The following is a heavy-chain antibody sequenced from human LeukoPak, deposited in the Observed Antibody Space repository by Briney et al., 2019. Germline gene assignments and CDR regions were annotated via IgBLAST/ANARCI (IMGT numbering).Heavy chain of an antibody. Sequence: ASVKVSCKASGYTFTDYYMHWVRQAPGQGLEWMGWINPNSGGTNYAQKLQSRVTMTTDTSTNTAYVELRSLTSDDTAVYFCARDCSGGSCYSYYWGQGTLVTVSS. J-gene: IGHJ4*02. CDR2: INPNSGGT. CDR3: ARDCSGGSCYSYY. D-gene: IGHD2-15*01. CDR1: GYTFTDYY. V-gene: IGHV1-2*02.